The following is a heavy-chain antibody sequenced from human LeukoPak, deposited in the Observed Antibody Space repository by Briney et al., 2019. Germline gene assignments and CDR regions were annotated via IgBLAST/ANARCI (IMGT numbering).Heavy chain of an antibody. CDR3: ARGADGVSSNSRGWFDP. CDR1: GFTFSTYS. CDR2: ITSSRIYI. J-gene: IGHJ5*02. V-gene: IGHV3-21*01. D-gene: IGHD2-15*01. Sequence: KPGGSLRLSCAASGFTFSTYSMNWVRQAPGKGLEWVSSITSSRIYIYYADSVKGRFTISRDNAKNSLYLQMNSLRAEDTAVYSCARGADGVSSNSRGWFDPWGQGTLVTVSS.